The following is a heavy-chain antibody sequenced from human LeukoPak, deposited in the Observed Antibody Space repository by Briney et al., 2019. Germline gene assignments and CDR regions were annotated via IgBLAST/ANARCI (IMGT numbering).Heavy chain of an antibody. J-gene: IGHJ4*02. CDR1: GFTFSSYS. CDR2: ISGSSRPI. CDR3: AKDHDILTGPSLFDY. Sequence: GGSLRLSRAASGFTFSSYSMNWVRQAPGRGLEWVSYISGSSRPIYYADSVKGRFTISRDNAKNSLYLQMNSLRAEDTAVYYCAKDHDILTGPSLFDYWGQGTLVTVSS. V-gene: IGHV3-48*01. D-gene: IGHD3-9*01.